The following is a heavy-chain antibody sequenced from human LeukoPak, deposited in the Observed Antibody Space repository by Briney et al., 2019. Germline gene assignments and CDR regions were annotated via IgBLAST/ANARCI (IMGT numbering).Heavy chain of an antibody. CDR2: IYTSGST. CDR3: AGRYYYYMDV. V-gene: IGHV4-4*07. CDR1: GGSFTIYY. J-gene: IGHJ6*03. Sequence: SETLSLTCTVSGGSFTIYYWSWIRQPAGKGLEWIGRIYTSGSTNYNPSLKSRVTMSVDTSKNQFSLKLSSVTAADTAVYYCAGRYYYYMDVWGKGTTVTVSS.